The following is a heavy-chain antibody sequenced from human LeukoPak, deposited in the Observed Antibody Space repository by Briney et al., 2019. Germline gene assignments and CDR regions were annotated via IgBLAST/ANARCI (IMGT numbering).Heavy chain of an antibody. V-gene: IGHV4-59*01. CDR1: GGSISSYY. Sequence: SSETLSLTCTVSGGSISSYYWSWIRQPPGKGLEWIGYIYYSGSTNYNPSLKSRVTISVDTSKNQFSLKLSSVTAADTAVYYCARGAFGYFDYWGQGTLVTVSS. CDR3: ARGAFGYFDY. D-gene: IGHD3-16*01. CDR2: IYYSGST. J-gene: IGHJ4*02.